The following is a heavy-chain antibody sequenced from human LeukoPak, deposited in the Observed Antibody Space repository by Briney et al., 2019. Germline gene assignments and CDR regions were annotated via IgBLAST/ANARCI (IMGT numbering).Heavy chain of an antibody. V-gene: IGHV4-34*01. J-gene: IGHJ4*02. Sequence: SETLSLTCAVYGGSFSGYYWSWIRQPPEKGLEWIGEINHSGSTNYNPSLKSRVTISVDTSKNQFSLKLSSVTAADTAVHYCASSGSWYIDYWGQGTLVTVSS. CDR2: INHSGST. CDR3: ASSGSWYIDY. D-gene: IGHD6-13*01. CDR1: GGSFSGYY.